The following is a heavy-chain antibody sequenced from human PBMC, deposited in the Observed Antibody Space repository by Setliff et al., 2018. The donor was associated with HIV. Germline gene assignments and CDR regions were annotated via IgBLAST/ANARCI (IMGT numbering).Heavy chain of an antibody. V-gene: IGHV4-59*01. D-gene: IGHD3-16*02. CDR2: ILFSGST. Sequence: SETLSLTCTVSGGSISSYYWSWIRQPPGKGLEWIGYILFSGSTNYNPSLKSRVTISVDNSKNTLYLQMNSLRAEDTAVYYCARDSVDYVWGSYRPIYWYFDLWGRGTLVTVSS. CDR1: GGSISSYY. CDR3: ARDSVDYVWGSYRPIYWYFDL. J-gene: IGHJ2*01.